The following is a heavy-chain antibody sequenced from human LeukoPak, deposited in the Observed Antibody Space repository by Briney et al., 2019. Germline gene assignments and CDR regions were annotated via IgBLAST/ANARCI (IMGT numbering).Heavy chain of an antibody. CDR1: GGSISSYY. J-gene: IGHJ6*03. D-gene: IGHD2-21*01. CDR2: IYYSGST. Sequence: SETLSLTCTVSGGSISSYYWSWIRQPPGKGLEWIEYIYYSGSTNYNPSLKSRVTISVDTSKNQFSLKLSSVTAADTAVYYCARGALFRYYYYYMDVRGKGTTVTVSS. CDR3: ARGALFRYYYYYMDV. V-gene: IGHV4-59*01.